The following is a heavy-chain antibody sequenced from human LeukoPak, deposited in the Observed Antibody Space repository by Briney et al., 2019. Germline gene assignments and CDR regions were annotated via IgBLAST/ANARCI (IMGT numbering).Heavy chain of an antibody. CDR3: ARDYCSSTSCLFDY. D-gene: IGHD2-2*01. CDR2: INPNSGDT. CDR1: GYTFTGYH. J-gene: IGHJ4*02. V-gene: IGHV1-2*06. Sequence: ASVKVSCKASGYTFTGYHMHWVRQAPGQGLEWMGRINPNSGDTNYAQKFQGRVAMTRDTSISTAFMELTRLRSDDTAVYCCARDYCSSTSCLFDYWGQGTLVTVSS.